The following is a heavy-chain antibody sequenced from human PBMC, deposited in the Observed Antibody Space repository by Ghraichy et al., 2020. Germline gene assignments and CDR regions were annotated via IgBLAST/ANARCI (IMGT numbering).Heavy chain of an antibody. CDR2: ISGSGGST. CDR3: AKDNMYTSWYSLDAFDI. J-gene: IGHJ3*02. D-gene: IGHD6-13*01. Sequence: ETLSLTCAASGFTFSSYAMSWVRQAPGKGLEWVSAISGSGGSTYYADSVKGRFTISRDNSKNTLYLQMNSLRAEDTAVYYCAKDNMYTSWYSLDAFDIWGQGTMVTVSS. V-gene: IGHV3-23*01. CDR1: GFTFSSYA.